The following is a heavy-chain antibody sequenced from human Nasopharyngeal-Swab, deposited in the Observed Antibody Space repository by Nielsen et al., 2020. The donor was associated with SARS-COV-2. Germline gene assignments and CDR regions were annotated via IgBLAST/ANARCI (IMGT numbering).Heavy chain of an antibody. CDR3: ARARSGSYQAAFDI. D-gene: IGHD1-26*01. Sequence: GGSLRLSCAASGFTFSSYGMHWVRQAPGKGLEWVAVIWYDGSNKYYADSVKGRFTISRDNSKNTLYLQMNSLRAEDTAVYYCARARSGSYQAAFDIWGQGTMVTVSS. CDR1: GFTFSSYG. V-gene: IGHV3-33*01. CDR2: IWYDGSNK. J-gene: IGHJ3*02.